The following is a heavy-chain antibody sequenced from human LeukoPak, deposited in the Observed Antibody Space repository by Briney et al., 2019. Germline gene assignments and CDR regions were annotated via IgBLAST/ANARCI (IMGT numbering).Heavy chain of an antibody. CDR1: GGSISSSSYY. CDR3: ARHTGVARGLDYFDY. V-gene: IGHV4-39*01. CDR2: IYYSGST. D-gene: IGHD2-8*02. Sequence: SETLSLTCTVSGGSISSSSYYWGWIRRPPGKGLEWIGSIYYSGSTYYNPSLKSRVTISVDTSKNQFSLKLSPVTAADTAVYYCARHTGVARGLDYFDYWGQGTLVTVSS. J-gene: IGHJ4*02.